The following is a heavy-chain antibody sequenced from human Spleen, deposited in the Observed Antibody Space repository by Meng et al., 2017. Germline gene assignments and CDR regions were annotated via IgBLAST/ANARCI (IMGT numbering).Heavy chain of an antibody. J-gene: IGHJ5*02. Sequence: SETLSLTCTVSGYAISSGYYWGWIRQPPGKGLEWIGSIYHSGSTYYNPSLKSRVTISVDTSKNQFSLKLSSVTAADTAVYYCARVDVDTGVPSWGQGTLVTVSS. CDR2: IYHSGST. CDR3: ARVDVDTGVPS. D-gene: IGHD5-18*01. CDR1: GYAISSGYY. V-gene: IGHV4-38-2*02.